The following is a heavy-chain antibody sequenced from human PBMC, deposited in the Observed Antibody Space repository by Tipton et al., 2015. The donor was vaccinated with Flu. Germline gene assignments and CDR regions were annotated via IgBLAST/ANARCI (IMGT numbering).Heavy chain of an antibody. Sequence: LRLSCSVSGDSIGIDYYWGWIRQPPGKGLEWIGNICPGSPYYNPSLRSRVTISVARAKAQFSLRLTSVTAADTAVYYCARRDYSNYVSDPKSWFDPWGQGTLVAGSS. CDR1: GDSIGIDYY. D-gene: IGHD4-11*01. CDR3: ARRDYSNYVSDPKSWFDP. CDR2: ICPGSP. J-gene: IGHJ5*02. V-gene: IGHV4-38-2*01.